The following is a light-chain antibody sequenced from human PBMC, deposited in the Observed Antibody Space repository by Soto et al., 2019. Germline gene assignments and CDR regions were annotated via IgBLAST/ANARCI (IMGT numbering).Light chain of an antibody. V-gene: IGLV1-40*01. Sequence: QLVLTQPPSVSGAPGQRVTISCTGISSNIGAGYDVHWYQQLPGTAPKLLIYGNNNRPSGVPDRFSGSTSGTSASLAITGLQAEDEADYYCQSYDSGLSSVVFGGGTKLTVL. CDR3: QSYDSGLSSVV. CDR2: GNN. J-gene: IGLJ2*01. CDR1: SSNIGAGYD.